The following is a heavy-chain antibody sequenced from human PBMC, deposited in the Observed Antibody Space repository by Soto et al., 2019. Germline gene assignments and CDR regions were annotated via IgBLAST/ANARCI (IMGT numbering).Heavy chain of an antibody. D-gene: IGHD3-22*01. CDR1: GGSITSGAYY. V-gene: IGHV4-31*11. J-gene: IGHJ5*02. CDR3: ARYYFDSSGYSNRFDP. CDR2: IHYSGRT. Sequence: ASETLSLTCAVSGGSITSGAYYWTWIRQHPGKGLEWIAYIHYSGRTYYNPSLKRRVTISVDTSNNQFSLKLSSVTAADTAVYYCARYYFDSSGYSNRFDPWGQGTLVTVSS.